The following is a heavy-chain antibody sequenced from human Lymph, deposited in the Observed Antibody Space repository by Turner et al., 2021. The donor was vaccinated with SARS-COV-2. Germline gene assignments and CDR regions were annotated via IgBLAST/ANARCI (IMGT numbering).Heavy chain of an antibody. CDR1: GGSISSSNW. CDR3: ATKYCSGGSCSYFDY. D-gene: IGHD2-15*01. CDR2: VYHSGNT. Sequence: QVQLPESGPGLVQPSGTLFLTCAVSGGSISSSNWWSCVRQPPGKGLELIGGVYHSGNTNYNPSLTSRVTFSVDKSKNQFSLKLSSVTAADTAVYYCATKYCSGGSCSYFDYWGQGTLVTVSS. J-gene: IGHJ4*02. V-gene: IGHV4-4*02.